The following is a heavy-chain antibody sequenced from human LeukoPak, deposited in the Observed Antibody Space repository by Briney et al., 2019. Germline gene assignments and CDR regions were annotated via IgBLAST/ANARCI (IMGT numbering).Heavy chain of an antibody. D-gene: IGHD1-26*01. CDR2: INPNSGGT. V-gene: IGHV1-2*02. CDR3: ARAGSSGSYYPYFQH. CDR1: GYTLTGYY. J-gene: IGHJ1*01. Sequence: GASVKVSCKASGYTLTGYYMHWVRQAPGQGLEWMGWINPNSGGTNYAQKFQGRVTMTRDTSISTAYMELSRLRSDDTAVYYCARAGSSGSYYPYFQHWGQGTLVTVSS.